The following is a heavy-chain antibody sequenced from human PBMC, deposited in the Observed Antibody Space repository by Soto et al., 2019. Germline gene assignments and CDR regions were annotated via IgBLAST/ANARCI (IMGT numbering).Heavy chain of an antibody. CDR3: AREQQQLVLPSYGMDV. Sequence: QVQLVQSGAEVKKPGSSVKVSCKASGGTFSSYAISWVRQAPGQGLEWMGGIIPIFGTANYAQRFQGRVTITADESTSTAYMELSSLRSEDTAVYYCAREQQQLVLPSYGMDVWGQGTTVTVSS. CDR1: GGTFSSYA. CDR2: IIPIFGTA. V-gene: IGHV1-69*01. D-gene: IGHD6-13*01. J-gene: IGHJ6*02.